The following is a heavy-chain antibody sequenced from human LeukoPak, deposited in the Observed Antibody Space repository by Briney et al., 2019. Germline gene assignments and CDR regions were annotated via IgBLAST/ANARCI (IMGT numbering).Heavy chain of an antibody. CDR2: IYSGGST. Sequence: TGGSLRLSCAASGFTVSSNYMSWVPQAPGKGLEWASVIYSGGSTYYADSVKGRFTISRDNSKNTLYLQMNSLRAEDTAVYYCAREPEWGSSGWFDYWGQGTLVTVSS. CDR1: GFTVSSNY. V-gene: IGHV3-66*01. J-gene: IGHJ4*02. CDR3: AREPEWGSSGWFDY. D-gene: IGHD6-19*01.